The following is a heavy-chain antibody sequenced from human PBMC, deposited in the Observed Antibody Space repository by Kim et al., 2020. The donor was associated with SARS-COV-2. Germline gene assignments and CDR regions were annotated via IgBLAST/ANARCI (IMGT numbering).Heavy chain of an antibody. CDR3: ARDMNPTVYDY. CDR1: GYTFKSYP. CDR2: VNAANDET. D-gene: IGHD4-4*01. Sequence: ASVKVSCKASGYTFKSYPIHWLRQAPGQRLEWMGWVNAANDETKYSQKFQGRVTITRDTSATTAYMDLRSLTFEDTAIYYCARDMNPTVYDYWGQGTLVTVSS. J-gene: IGHJ4*02. V-gene: IGHV1-3*01.